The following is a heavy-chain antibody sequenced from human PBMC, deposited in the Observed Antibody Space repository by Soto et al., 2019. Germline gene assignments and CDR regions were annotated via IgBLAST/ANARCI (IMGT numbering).Heavy chain of an antibody. CDR3: ARGGLNYGPGALDV. D-gene: IGHD3-16*01. Sequence: QGQLVQSGAEVKTPWASAKVSCHASGYTFTDYVINWGRQAPGQWLEWLAWISTYNGKTHHVSTEQVILTQTTDTSTSTAYMDFMRLRSDETEVYYCARGGLNYGPGALDVWGQVTMVTVSS. V-gene: IGHV1-18*04. J-gene: IGHJ3*01. CDR1: GYTFTDYV. CDR2: ISTYNGKT.